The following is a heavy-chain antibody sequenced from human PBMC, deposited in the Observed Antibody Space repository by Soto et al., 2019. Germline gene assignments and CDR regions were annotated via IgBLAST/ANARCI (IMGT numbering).Heavy chain of an antibody. J-gene: IGHJ3*02. CDR2: IRSKANNYAT. CDR1: GFTFSGSA. CDR3: TTLVELTFDI. V-gene: IGHV3-73*01. D-gene: IGHD2-8*02. Sequence: GGSLRLSCAASGFTFSGSAMHWVRQASGKGLEWVGRIRSKANNYATVYTASVKGRFTISRDDSKNTAYLQMNSLETEDTAVYYCTTLVELTFDIWGQGTMVTVSS.